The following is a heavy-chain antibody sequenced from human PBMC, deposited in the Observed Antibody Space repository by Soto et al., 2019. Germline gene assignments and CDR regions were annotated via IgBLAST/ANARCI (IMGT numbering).Heavy chain of an antibody. CDR3: AIDAIFGVVIRGIDYYYGMDV. V-gene: IGHV1-69*01. J-gene: IGHJ6*02. D-gene: IGHD3-3*01. Sequence: QVQLVQSGAEVKKPGSSVKVSCKASGGTFSNYAISWVRQAPGQGLEWMGGIIPIFGTTNYAQKFQGRVTITADESTSTVYMELSSLRSEDTAVYYCAIDAIFGVVIRGIDYYYGMDVWGQGTTVTVSS. CDR1: GGTFSNYA. CDR2: IIPIFGTT.